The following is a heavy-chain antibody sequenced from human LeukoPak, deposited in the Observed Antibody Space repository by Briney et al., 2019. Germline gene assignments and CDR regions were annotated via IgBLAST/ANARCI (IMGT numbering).Heavy chain of an antibody. Sequence: ASVNVSCKASGYTFTKYYIHWVRQAPGQGLEWMGIISPSGGSTSYAQKFQGRVTLTSDTSTSTVYMELSSLRSEDTAVYYCARTGGGAAAGGLEYWGQGTLVTVSS. CDR1: GYTFTKYY. D-gene: IGHD6-13*01. CDR3: ARTGGGAAAGGLEY. CDR2: ISPSGGST. J-gene: IGHJ4*02. V-gene: IGHV1-46*01.